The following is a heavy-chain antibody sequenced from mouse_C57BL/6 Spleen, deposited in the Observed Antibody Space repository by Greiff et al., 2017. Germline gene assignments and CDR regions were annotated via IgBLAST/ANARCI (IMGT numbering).Heavy chain of an antibody. V-gene: IGHV1-82*01. Sequence: QVQLKESGPELVKPGASVKISCKASGYAFSSSWMNWVKQRPGKGLEWIGRIYPGDGDTNYNGKFKGKATLTADKSSSTAYMQLSSLTSEDSAVYFCARGGNYVDYWGQGTTLTVSS. D-gene: IGHD1-1*02. CDR2: IYPGDGDT. CDR3: ARGGNYVDY. CDR1: GYAFSSSW. J-gene: IGHJ2*01.